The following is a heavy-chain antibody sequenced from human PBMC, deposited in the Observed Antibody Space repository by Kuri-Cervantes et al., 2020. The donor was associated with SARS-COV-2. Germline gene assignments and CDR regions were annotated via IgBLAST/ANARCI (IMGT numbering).Heavy chain of an antibody. Sequence: SCAISGDSVSSNSAAWNWIRQSPSRGLEWLRRTYYRSKWYNDYAVSVKSRITINPDTSKNQFSLQLNSVTPEDTAVYYCARVSLVMVYASGYGMDVWGQGTTVTVSS. CDR3: ARVSLVMVYASGYGMDV. D-gene: IGHD2-8*01. J-gene: IGHJ6*02. V-gene: IGHV6-1*01. CDR2: TYYRSKWYN. CDR1: GDSVSSNSAA.